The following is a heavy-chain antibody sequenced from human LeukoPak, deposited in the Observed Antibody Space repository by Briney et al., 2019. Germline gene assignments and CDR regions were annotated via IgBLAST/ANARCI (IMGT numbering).Heavy chain of an antibody. D-gene: IGHD2-15*01. Sequence: TSETLSLTCTVSGGSTSSSSYYWGWIRQPPGKGLEWIGSIYYSGSTYYNPSLKSRVTISVDTSKNQFSLKLSSVTAADTAVYYCARQDIVVVVAATRVALGNWFDPWGQGTLVTVSS. CDR2: IYYSGST. CDR3: ARQDIVVVVAATRVALGNWFDP. J-gene: IGHJ5*02. V-gene: IGHV4-39*01. CDR1: GGSTSSSSYY.